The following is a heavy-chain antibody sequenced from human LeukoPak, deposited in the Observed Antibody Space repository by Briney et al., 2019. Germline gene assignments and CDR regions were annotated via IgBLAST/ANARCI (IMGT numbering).Heavy chain of an antibody. Sequence: GGSLRLSCAASGFTFSSYAMHWVRQAPGKGLEWVAVISYDGSNKYYADSVKGRFTISRDNSKNTLYLQMYSLRAEDTAVYYCARGSGVWGSYRYTVDYWGQGTLVTVSS. D-gene: IGHD3-16*02. CDR2: ISYDGSNK. V-gene: IGHV3-30-3*01. CDR1: GFTFSSYA. CDR3: ARGSGVWGSYRYTVDY. J-gene: IGHJ4*02.